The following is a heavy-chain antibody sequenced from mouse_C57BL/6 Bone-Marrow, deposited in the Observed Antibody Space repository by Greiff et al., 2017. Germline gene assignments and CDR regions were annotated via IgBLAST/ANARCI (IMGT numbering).Heavy chain of an antibody. Sequence: VQLQQSGAELARPGASVKLSCKASGYTFTSYGISWVKQRPGQGLEWIGEIYPRSGNTYYNEKFKGKATLTADKSSSTAYMELRSRTSEDAAVYFCARGGVYAMDYWGQGTSVTVSS. CDR1: GYTFTSYG. CDR3: ARGGVYAMDY. V-gene: IGHV1-81*01. CDR2: IYPRSGNT. J-gene: IGHJ4*01.